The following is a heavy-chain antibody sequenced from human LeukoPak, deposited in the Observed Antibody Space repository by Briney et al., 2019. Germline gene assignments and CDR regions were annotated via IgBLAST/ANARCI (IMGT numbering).Heavy chain of an antibody. Sequence: ASVKVSCKASGYTFTGYYLHWVRQAPGQGPEWMGKINTNSGVTDYAQNFQGRVTMTRDTSITTAYMELSRLTSDDTAVYYCARDTGFPFFDFWGQGTLVTVSS. CDR3: ARDTGFPFFDF. J-gene: IGHJ4*02. V-gene: IGHV1-2*02. CDR2: INTNSGVT. CDR1: GYTFTGYY.